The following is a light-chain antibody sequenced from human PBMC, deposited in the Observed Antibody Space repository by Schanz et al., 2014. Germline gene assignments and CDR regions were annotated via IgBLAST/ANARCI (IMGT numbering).Light chain of an antibody. V-gene: IGKV3-15*01. CDR3: QPYNNCPSRT. CDR1: QSVKNN. J-gene: IGKJ2*02. CDR2: DAS. Sequence: EIVLTQSPGSLSLSPGERVTLSCRASQSVKNNYLAWYQQKPGQAPRLLISDASTRPTGIPARFSGSGSGTEFTLTISSMQPEDVAVYYCQPYNNCPSRTFGQGTKLEIK.